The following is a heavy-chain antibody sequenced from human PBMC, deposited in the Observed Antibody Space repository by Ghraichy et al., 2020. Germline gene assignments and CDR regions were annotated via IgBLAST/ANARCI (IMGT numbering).Heavy chain of an antibody. CDR1: GFSFSSYW. CDR3: ARGPMGANFYVGDC. V-gene: IGHV3-74*01. Sequence: GGSLRLSCAASGFSFSSYWMHWVRLVPGKGLLWVSRISSDGRTTNYADSVKGRFTISRENARNTLHLQMNDLRVDVTAVYFCARGPMGANFYVGDCWGQGTLVTVSS. CDR2: ISSDGRTT. J-gene: IGHJ4*02. D-gene: IGHD4/OR15-4a*01.